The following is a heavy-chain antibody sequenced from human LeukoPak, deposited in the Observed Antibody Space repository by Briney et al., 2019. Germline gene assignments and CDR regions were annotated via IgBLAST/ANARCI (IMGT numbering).Heavy chain of an antibody. CDR2: IYYSENT. CDR1: GGSIGSTNYY. Sequence: SETLSLTCTVSGGSIGSTNYYWGWIRQPPGKGLEWIGSIYYSENTYYNPSLKSRVTISIDRSKNQFSLKPSSVTAADTAVYYCASERGAYYDVLTGPFDYWGQGTLVTVSS. V-gene: IGHV4-39*01. CDR3: ASERGAYYDVLTGPFDY. D-gene: IGHD3-9*01. J-gene: IGHJ4*02.